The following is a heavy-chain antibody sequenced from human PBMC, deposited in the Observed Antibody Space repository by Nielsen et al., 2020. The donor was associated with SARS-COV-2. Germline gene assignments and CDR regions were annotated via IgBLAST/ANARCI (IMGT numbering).Heavy chain of an antibody. D-gene: IGHD4-17*01. CDR3: ARARGAYGDYYYYYTDV. V-gene: IGHV6-1*01. J-gene: IGHJ6*03. Sequence: WIRQSPSRGLEWLGRTYYRSKWYNDYAVSVKSRITINPHTSKNQFSLHLNSVTPEDTAVYYCARARGAYGDYYYYYTDVWGKGTTVTVSS. CDR2: TYYRSKWYN.